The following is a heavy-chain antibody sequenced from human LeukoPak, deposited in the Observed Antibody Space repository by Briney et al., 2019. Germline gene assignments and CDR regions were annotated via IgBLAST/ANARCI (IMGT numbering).Heavy chain of an antibody. CDR2: INPNSGGT. D-gene: IGHD3-16*01. J-gene: IGHJ4*02. CDR1: GYTFTVYY. V-gene: IGHV1-2*06. Sequence: ASVKVSCKASGYTFTVYYMHWVRQAPGQGLEWMGRINPNSGGTNYAQKFQGRVTMTRDTSISTAYMELSRLRSDDTAVYYCARVMITFGGVPNFDYWGQGTLVTVSS. CDR3: ARVMITFGGVPNFDY.